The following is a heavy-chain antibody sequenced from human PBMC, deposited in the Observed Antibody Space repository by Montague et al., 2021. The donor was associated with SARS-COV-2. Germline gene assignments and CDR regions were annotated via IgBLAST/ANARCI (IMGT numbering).Heavy chain of an antibody. J-gene: IGHJ6*02. CDR1: GGSIGTYY. CDR2: IYYTGST. Sequence: SETLSLTCTVSGGSIGTYYWNWIRQSPGKGLEWLGYIYYTGSTKXSPSLKSRVTISMDTSRDQLSLRLKSVTAADTAVYCCARDNYGDWGYYGLDVWGQGTTVIVSS. V-gene: IGHV4-59*01. CDR3: ARDNYGDWGYYGLDV. D-gene: IGHD4-17*01.